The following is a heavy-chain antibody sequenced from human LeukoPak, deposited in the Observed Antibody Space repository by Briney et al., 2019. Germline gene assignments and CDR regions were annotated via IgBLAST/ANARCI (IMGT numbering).Heavy chain of an antibody. CDR1: GFTFSSYG. V-gene: IGHV3-30*03. CDR2: ISYDGSNK. J-gene: IGHJ4*02. D-gene: IGHD2-15*01. CDR3: ASLGYCSGGSCYARRDY. Sequence: PGRSLRLSCAASGFTFSSYGMHWVRQAPGKGLEWVAVISYDGSNKYYADSVKGRFTISRDNSKNSLYLQMNSLRAEDTALYYCASLGYCSGGSCYARRDYWGQGTLVTVSS.